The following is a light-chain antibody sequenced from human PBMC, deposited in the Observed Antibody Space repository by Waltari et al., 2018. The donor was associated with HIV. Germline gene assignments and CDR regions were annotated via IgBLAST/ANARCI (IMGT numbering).Light chain of an antibody. CDR1: QSISAW. V-gene: IGKV1-5*03. Sequence: DIQITQSPSTLSASVGDRVTLTCRASQSISAWLAWYQQNPGQAPKLLIYKASTLQRGVPSRFSGSGSGTEFTLTISSLQPDDFATYYCQQYDSYPWTFGHGTKVEI. CDR2: KAS. J-gene: IGKJ1*01. CDR3: QQYDSYPWT.